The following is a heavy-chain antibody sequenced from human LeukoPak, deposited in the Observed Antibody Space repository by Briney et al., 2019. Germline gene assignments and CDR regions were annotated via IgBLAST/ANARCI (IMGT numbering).Heavy chain of an antibody. V-gene: IGHV3-7*03. CDR2: IKQDSSAI. CDR3: AKDSATGIAVAGTVD. CDR1: GFTFSSNY. Sequence: GGSLRLSCAASGFTFSSNYMTWVRQAPGKGLEWVANIKQDSSAIAYAGSLKGRFTISRDNSKNTLYLQMNSLRAEDTAVYYCAKDSATGIAVAGTVDWGQGTLVTVSS. J-gene: IGHJ4*02. D-gene: IGHD6-19*01.